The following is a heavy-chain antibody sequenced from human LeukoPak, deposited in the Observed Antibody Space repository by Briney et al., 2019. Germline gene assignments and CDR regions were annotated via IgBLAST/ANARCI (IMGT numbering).Heavy chain of an antibody. CDR3: ARDLLRYFDQRYYYYYGMDV. D-gene: IGHD3-9*01. J-gene: IGHJ6*02. CDR1: GYTFTSYG. V-gene: IGHV1-18*01. Sequence: ASVKVSCKASGYTFTSYGISWVRQAPGQGLEWMGWISAYNGNTNYAQKLQGRVTMTTDTSTSTACMELRSLRSDDTAVYYCARDLLRYFDQRYYYYYGMDVWGQGTTVTVSS. CDR2: ISAYNGNT.